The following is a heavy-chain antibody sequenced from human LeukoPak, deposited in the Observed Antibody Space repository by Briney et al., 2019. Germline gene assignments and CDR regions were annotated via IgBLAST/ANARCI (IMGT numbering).Heavy chain of an antibody. CDR2: INHGGST. CDR3: ARPGQLGSFYYGMDV. Sequence: SETLSLTCAVYGESFSGYQWSWIRQPPGKGLEWIGEINHGGSTNYNPSLKSRVTISVDTSKKQFSLKMRSVTAADSAVYFCARPGQLGSFYYGMDVWGQGTTVTVS. D-gene: IGHD3-10*01. J-gene: IGHJ6*02. V-gene: IGHV4-34*01. CDR1: GESFSGYQ.